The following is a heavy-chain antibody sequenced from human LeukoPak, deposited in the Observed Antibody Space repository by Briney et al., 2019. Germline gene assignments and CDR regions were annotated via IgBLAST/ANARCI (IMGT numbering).Heavy chain of an antibody. CDR3: ARDTVTGGYFYYFDY. Sequence: SETLSLTCTVSGGSISSYYWSWIRQPAGKGLEWIGRIYTSGSTNYNPSLKSRVTMSVDTSKNQFSLKLSSVTAADTAVYYCARDTVTGGYFYYFDYWGQGTLVTVSS. J-gene: IGHJ4*02. V-gene: IGHV4-4*07. CDR2: IYTSGST. D-gene: IGHD1-1*01. CDR1: GGSISSYY.